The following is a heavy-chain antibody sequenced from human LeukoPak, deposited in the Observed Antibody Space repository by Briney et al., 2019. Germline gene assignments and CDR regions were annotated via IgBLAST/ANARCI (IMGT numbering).Heavy chain of an antibody. Sequence: GGSLRLSCAASGFTVSSNYMSWVRQAPGKGLEWVSGIHTAGDTHYPDSVKGRFTISRDNSKNTLFLQMNSLRAEDTAVYYCARDDALGDNALDIWGQGTMVTVSS. CDR2: IHTAGDT. J-gene: IGHJ3*02. D-gene: IGHD3-16*01. CDR1: GFTVSSNY. V-gene: IGHV3-66*01. CDR3: ARDDALGDNALDI.